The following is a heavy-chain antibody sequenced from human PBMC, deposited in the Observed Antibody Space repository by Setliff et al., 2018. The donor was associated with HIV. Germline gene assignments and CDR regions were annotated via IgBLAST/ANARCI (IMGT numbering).Heavy chain of an antibody. V-gene: IGHV3-49*04. CDR2: IRSTAYGGTT. J-gene: IGHJ4*02. CDR3: ARGGNDRNQPADY. Sequence: PGGSLRLSCTTDGFTFGDCALSWVRQAPGKGLEWVGFIRSTAYGGTTEYAASVKGRFIISRYDSKSISYLQMDSLRSDDTAVYFCARGGNDRNQPADYWGQGTLVTVSS. CDR1: GFTFGDCA. D-gene: IGHD1-1*01.